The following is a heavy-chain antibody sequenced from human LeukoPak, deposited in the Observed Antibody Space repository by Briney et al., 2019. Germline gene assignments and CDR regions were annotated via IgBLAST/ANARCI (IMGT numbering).Heavy chain of an antibody. V-gene: IGHV1-2*02. CDR3: ARVSAYYYDSSGYPDY. Sequence: ASVKVSCKASGYTFTGYYMHWVRQAPGQGLEWMGWINPNSGGTNYAQKFQGRVTMTRDTSISTAYMELSRLRSDDTAVYYCARVSAYYYDSSGYPDYWGQGTLVTASS. CDR1: GYTFTGYY. D-gene: IGHD3-22*01. J-gene: IGHJ4*02. CDR2: INPNSGGT.